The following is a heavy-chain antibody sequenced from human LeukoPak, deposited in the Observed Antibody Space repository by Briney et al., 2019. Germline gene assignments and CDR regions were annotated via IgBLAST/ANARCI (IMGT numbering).Heavy chain of an antibody. Sequence: AASVKVSCKASGYTFTGYYMHWVRQAPGQGLEWMGWINPNSGGTNYAQKFQGRVTMTRDTSISTAYMELSRLRSDDTAVYYCARDFKEMNPQQIGWFPGYWGQGTLVTVSS. V-gene: IGHV1-2*02. J-gene: IGHJ4*02. CDR3: ARDFKEMNPQQIGWFPGY. CDR1: GYTFTGYY. CDR2: INPNSGGT. D-gene: IGHD2-15*01.